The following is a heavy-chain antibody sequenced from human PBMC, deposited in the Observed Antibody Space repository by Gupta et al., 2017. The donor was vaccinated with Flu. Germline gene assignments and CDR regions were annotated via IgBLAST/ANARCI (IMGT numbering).Heavy chain of an antibody. CDR2: NIPILGTA. D-gene: IGHD6-13*01. CDR3: AIWIKRRGGAAAFTGCFDP. J-gene: IGHJ5*02. Sequence: GLEWMGGNIPILGTANYAEKFQGRVTITTDESTSTAYMEVSSLRSEDTAVYYCAIWIKRRGGAAAFTGCFDPWGQGTLVTVSS. V-gene: IGHV1-69*05.